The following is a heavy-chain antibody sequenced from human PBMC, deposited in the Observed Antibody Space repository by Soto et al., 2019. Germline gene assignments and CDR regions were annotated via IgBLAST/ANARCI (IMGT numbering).Heavy chain of an antibody. Sequence: SETLFLTCAVYGGSFSGYYWSWIRQPPGKGLEWIGEINHSGSTNYNPSLKSRVTISVDTSKNQFSLKLSSVTAADTAVYYCARMYYDSSGYYSYFDYWGQGTLVTVSS. V-gene: IGHV4-34*01. CDR2: INHSGST. J-gene: IGHJ4*02. CDR3: ARMYYDSSGYYSYFDY. CDR1: GGSFSGYY. D-gene: IGHD3-22*01.